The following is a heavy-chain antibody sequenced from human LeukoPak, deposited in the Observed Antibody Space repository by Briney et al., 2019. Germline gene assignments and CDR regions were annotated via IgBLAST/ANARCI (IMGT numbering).Heavy chain of an antibody. CDR1: GFTFGDYY. D-gene: IGHD4-17*01. CDR3: ARDGGMTTVTPDH. J-gene: IGHJ4*02. CDR2: ISSSGSTI. Sequence: GGSLRLSCAAPGFTFGDYYMSWIRQAPGKGLEWVSYISSSGSTIYYADSVKGRFTISRDNAKNSLYLQMNSLRAEDTAVYYCARDGGMTTVTPDHWGQGTLVTVSS. V-gene: IGHV3-11*01.